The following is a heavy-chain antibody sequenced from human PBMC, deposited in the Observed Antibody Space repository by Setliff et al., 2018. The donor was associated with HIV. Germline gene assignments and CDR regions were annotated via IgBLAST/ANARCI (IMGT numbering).Heavy chain of an antibody. Sequence: SETLSLTCTVSGGSISSYYWSWIRQPPGEGLEWIGYSHNNGNTHYNPSLKSRVTISVDTSKNHVSLRLNSVTAAGTAVYYCARQGSWLDSWGQGTLVTVSS. D-gene: IGHD2-15*01. CDR2: SHNNGNT. CDR1: GGSISSYY. V-gene: IGHV4-59*08. J-gene: IGHJ5*01. CDR3: ARQGSWLDS.